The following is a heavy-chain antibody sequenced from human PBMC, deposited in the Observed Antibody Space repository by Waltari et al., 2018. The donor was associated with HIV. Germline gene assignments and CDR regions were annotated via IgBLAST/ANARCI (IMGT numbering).Heavy chain of an antibody. CDR2: ITGSGNTI. D-gene: IGHD6-13*01. J-gene: IGHJ6*02. CDR3: ARDRPRGAALFYYGMDV. V-gene: IGHV3-11*01. Sequence: QVHLVGSGGGLVKPGGSLSLSCAASGFTFCDYYMTWIRQAPGKGLEWVSYITGSGNTIYYGDSVKGRFTISRDNAKNSLFLQMNSLRAEDTAVYYCARDRPRGAALFYYGMDVWGQGTTVTVSS. CDR1: GFTFCDYY.